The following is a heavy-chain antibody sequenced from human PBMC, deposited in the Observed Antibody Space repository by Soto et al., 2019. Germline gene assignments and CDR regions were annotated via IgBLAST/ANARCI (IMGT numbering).Heavy chain of an antibody. J-gene: IGHJ4*02. CDR1: GFIFNEYA. D-gene: IGHD5-12*01. CDR3: AKAKYCGYETYLDY. CDR2: ISWNSDEI. Sequence: EVQLVESGGGLVQPGRSLRLSCAASGFIFNEYAMHWVRQAPGKGLEWVSGISWNSDEIGYADSVKGRFTISRDNAKNSLYLQMNSLRAEDSAFYYCAKAKYCGYETYLDYWGQGALVTVSP. V-gene: IGHV3-9*01.